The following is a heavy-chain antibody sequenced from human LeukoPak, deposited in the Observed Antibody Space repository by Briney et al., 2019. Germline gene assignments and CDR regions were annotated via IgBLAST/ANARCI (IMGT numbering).Heavy chain of an antibody. CDR1: RYSISSGYF. D-gene: IGHD3-22*01. Sequence: TASETLSLTCNVSRYSISSGYFWAWIRQPPGKCLEWIGSIYHSGTPYFNPSLRSRVTILVDTSKNQFSLNLRSVTAADTAVYYCARDFEIGPDYSDTSGFDYWGQGTLVTVSS. V-gene: IGHV4-38-2*02. J-gene: IGHJ4*02. CDR2: IYHSGTP. CDR3: ARDFEIGPDYSDTSGFDY.